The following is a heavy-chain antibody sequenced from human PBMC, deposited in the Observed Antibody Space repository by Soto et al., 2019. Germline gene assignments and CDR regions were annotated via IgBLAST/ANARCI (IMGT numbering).Heavy chain of an antibody. D-gene: IGHD3-10*01. V-gene: IGHV1-69*01. CDR2: IIPMFGSA. Sequence: KVSCKGYGGSFSSFAFSWVRQAPGHGLEWMGGIIPMFGSANYAQEFLGRVTFTADDSTSTAYMEIIVLKFDATAFYYCAVSLYGGLLHDDYRMDVWGPGTSVTVSS. CDR3: AVSLYGGLLHDDYRMDV. J-gene: IGHJ6*02. CDR1: GGSFSSFA.